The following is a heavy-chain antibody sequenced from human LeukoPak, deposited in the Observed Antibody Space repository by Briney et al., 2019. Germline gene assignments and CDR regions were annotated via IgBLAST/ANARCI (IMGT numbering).Heavy chain of an antibody. V-gene: IGHV5-51*01. Sequence: GESLKISCKGSGYNFTSNWIGWVRQLPGRGLEWMGIIYPGDSDTRYSPSFQGQVTISVDKSINTAHLQWSSLKASDTAMYYCTRSAYQGPDYWGQGTLVTVSS. CDR2: IYPGDSDT. D-gene: IGHD3-3*01. J-gene: IGHJ4*02. CDR3: TRSAYQGPDY. CDR1: GYNFTSNW.